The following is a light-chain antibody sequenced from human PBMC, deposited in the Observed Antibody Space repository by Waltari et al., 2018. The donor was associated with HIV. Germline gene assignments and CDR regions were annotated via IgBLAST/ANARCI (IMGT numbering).Light chain of an antibody. CDR2: AAS. CDR3: QQLNSYTQIT. CDR1: QGISSY. J-gene: IGKJ4*01. Sequence: DIQLTQSPPFLSASVGDRVTITCRSSQGISSYLAWYQQKPGKAPKLLIYAASTLQSGVPSRFSGSGSGTDFTLTISSLQPEDFATYYGQQLNSYTQITFGAGTKVEIK. V-gene: IGKV1-9*01.